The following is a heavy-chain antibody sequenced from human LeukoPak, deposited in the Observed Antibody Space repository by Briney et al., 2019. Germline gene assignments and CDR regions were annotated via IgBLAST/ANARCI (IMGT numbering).Heavy chain of an antibody. D-gene: IGHD3-22*01. CDR1: GFTFSSYS. J-gene: IGHJ4*02. Sequence: GGSLRLSCAASGFTFSSYSMNWVRQAPGKGLEWVSSISSSSSYIYYADSVKGRFTISRDNAKNSLYLQMNSLRAEDTAVYYCARQRRSGYTFDYWGQGTLVTVSS. V-gene: IGHV3-21*01. CDR3: ARQRRSGYTFDY. CDR2: ISSSSSYI.